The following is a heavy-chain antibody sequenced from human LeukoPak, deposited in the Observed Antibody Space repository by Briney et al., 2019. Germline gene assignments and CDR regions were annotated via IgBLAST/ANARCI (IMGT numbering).Heavy chain of an antibody. CDR2: INHSGST. V-gene: IGHV4-39*07. Sequence: PSETLSLTCTVSGGSISSGDYYWSWIRQPPGKGLEWIGEINHSGSTNYNPSLKSRVTISVDTSKNQFSLKLSSVTAADTAVYYCARDHRPYDFWSGYYSYWGQGTLVTVSS. J-gene: IGHJ4*02. CDR3: ARDHRPYDFWSGYYSY. CDR1: GGSISSGDYY. D-gene: IGHD3-3*01.